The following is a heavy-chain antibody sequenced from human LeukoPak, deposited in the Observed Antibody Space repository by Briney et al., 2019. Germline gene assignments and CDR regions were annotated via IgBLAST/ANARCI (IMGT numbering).Heavy chain of an antibody. CDR1: GLTFSTSG. V-gene: IGHV3-21*06. D-gene: IGHD1-14*01. Sequence: PGGSLRLSCTASGLTFSTSGFNWGRPAPGEGLEWGASIGPTGSDRYHADSIKGRFTISRDNANNFLYLQMNSLRAEDTAVYYCATETNGRHYDYWGQGTLLTVSS. J-gene: IGHJ4*02. CDR3: ATETNGRHYDY. CDR2: IGPTGSDR.